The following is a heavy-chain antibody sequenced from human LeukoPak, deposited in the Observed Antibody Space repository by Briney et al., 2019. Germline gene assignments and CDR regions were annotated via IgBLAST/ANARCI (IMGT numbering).Heavy chain of an antibody. CDR2: INPDGSGE. J-gene: IGHJ4*02. CDR3: ASWGAGGNS. D-gene: IGHD3-16*01. Sequence: RTGGSLRLSCEASGFTLSTYWMNWVRQVPGKGLDWVANINPDGSGEKYVDSVKGRFTIARDNADNSLSLQMNSLRAEDTAVYYCASWGAGGNSWGQGTLVTVSS. CDR1: GFTLSTYW. V-gene: IGHV3-7*01.